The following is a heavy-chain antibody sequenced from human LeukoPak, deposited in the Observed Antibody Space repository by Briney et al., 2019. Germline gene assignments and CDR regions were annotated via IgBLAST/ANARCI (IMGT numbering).Heavy chain of an antibody. J-gene: IGHJ4*02. D-gene: IGHD3-9*01. Sequence: PSETLSLTCTVTGGSISRGGYYSSWIRQHPGKGLEWIGYIYYSGSTYYNPSLKSRVTISVDTSKNQFSLKLSSVTAADTAVYFCLRSSDVIRYFDLWGQGTLVTVSS. CDR1: GGSISRGGYY. CDR3: LRSSDVIRYFDL. CDR2: IYYSGST. V-gene: IGHV4-31*03.